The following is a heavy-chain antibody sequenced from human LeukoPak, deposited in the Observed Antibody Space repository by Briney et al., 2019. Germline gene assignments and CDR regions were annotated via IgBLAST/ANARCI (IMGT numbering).Heavy chain of an antibody. CDR3: ARDFEDIVVVPAAINWFDP. J-gene: IGHJ5*02. D-gene: IGHD2-2*01. CDR1: GFTFSSYA. Sequence: GGSLRLSCAASGFTFSSYAMSWVRQAPGKGLEWVSAISGSGGSTYYADSVKGRFTISRDNAKNSLYLQMNSLRAEDTAVYYCARDFEDIVVVPAAINWFDPWGQGTLVTVSS. V-gene: IGHV3-23*01. CDR2: ISGSGGST.